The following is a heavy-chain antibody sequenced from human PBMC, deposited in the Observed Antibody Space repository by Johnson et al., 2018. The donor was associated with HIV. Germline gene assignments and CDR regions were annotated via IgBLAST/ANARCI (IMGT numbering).Heavy chain of an antibody. J-gene: IGHJ3*02. Sequence: VQLVESGGGVVQPGGSLRLSCAASGFTFSNYGMHWVRQAPGKGLEWVTFIRYDGSNKYYADSVKGRFTISRDNSKNTLYLQMNSLRAEDTAVYYCARGLGAAAGAFDIWGQGTMVTVSS. CDR1: GFTFSNYG. CDR2: IRYDGSNK. CDR3: ARGLGAAAGAFDI. D-gene: IGHD6-13*01. V-gene: IGHV3-30*02.